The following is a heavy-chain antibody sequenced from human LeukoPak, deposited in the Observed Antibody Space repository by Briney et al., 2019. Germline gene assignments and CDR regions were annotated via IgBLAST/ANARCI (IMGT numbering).Heavy chain of an antibody. CDR3: ARQGYTYAPFDY. CDR2: IYPGDSDT. Sequence: GESLKISCKGSGYRFNNYWIGWVRQMPGKGLEWMGIIYPGDSDTRYSPSFQGQVTISADRSISTAYLQWSSLKASDTAMCYCARQGYTYAPFDYWGQGTLVTVSS. J-gene: IGHJ4*02. V-gene: IGHV5-51*01. CDR1: GYRFNNYW. D-gene: IGHD5-18*01.